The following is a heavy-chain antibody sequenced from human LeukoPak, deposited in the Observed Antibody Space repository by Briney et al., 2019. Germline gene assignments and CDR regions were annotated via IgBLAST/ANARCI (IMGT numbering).Heavy chain of an antibody. J-gene: IGHJ5*02. D-gene: IGHD3-16*01. CDR1: GFTFSSYA. CDR2: ISYDGSNK. CDR3: AREELGSSLGFDP. V-gene: IGHV3-30*04. Sequence: PGGSLRLSCAASGFTFSSYAMHWVRQAPGKGLEWVAVISYDGSNKYYADSVKGRFTISRDNSKNTLYLQMNSLRAEDTAVYYCAREELGSSLGFDPWGQGTRVTVSS.